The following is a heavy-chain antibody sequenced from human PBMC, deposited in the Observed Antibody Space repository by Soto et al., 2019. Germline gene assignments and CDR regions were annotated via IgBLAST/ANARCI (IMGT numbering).Heavy chain of an antibody. V-gene: IGHV4-31*03. D-gene: IGHD2-21*01. CDR1: GGSISSGTSY. J-gene: IGHJ4*02. CDR2: IFYSGSF. CDR3: ARASETPSIFVLVLPYFFDY. Sequence: QVQLQESGPGLVKPSQTLSLTCTVSGGSISSGTSYWSWIRQRPGKGLEWIGYIFYSGSFYYTPSLRGRVMTLADTSKNQFTLRLISVTAADTAVYYCARASETPSIFVLVLPYFFDYWGQGTLVTVSS.